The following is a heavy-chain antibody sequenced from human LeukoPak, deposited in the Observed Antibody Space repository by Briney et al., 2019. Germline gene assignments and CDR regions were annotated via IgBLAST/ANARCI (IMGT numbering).Heavy chain of an antibody. J-gene: IGHJ5*02. CDR3: AREGSRGWYENWFDP. Sequence: PGGSLRLSCAASGFTVSSNYMSWVRQAPGKGLEWVSVICSGGSTYYADSVKGRFTIYRDNSKNTRYLQMNSLRAEDTAVNYCAREGSRGWYENWFDPWGQGTLVTVSS. D-gene: IGHD6-19*01. CDR2: ICSGGST. CDR1: GFTVSSNY. V-gene: IGHV3-53*01.